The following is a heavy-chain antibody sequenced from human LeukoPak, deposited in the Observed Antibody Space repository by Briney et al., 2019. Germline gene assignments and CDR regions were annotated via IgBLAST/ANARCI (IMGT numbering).Heavy chain of an antibody. CDR2: MNPNSGNT. D-gene: IGHD2-21*01. CDR1: GYTFTSYD. Sequence: ASVKVSCKASGYTFTSYDINWVRQATGQGLEWMGWMNPNSGNTGYAQKFQGRVTITRNTSISTAYTELSSLRSEDTAVYYCTRSVRNGHIDYWGQGTLVTVSS. V-gene: IGHV1-8*03. J-gene: IGHJ4*02. CDR3: TRSVRNGHIDY.